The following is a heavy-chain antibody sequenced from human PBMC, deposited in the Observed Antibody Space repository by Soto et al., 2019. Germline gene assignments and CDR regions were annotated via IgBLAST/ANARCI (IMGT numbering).Heavy chain of an antibody. Sequence: LRLSCAASGFTFSSYGMHWVRQAPGKGLEWVAVIWYDGSNKYYADSVKGRFTISRDNSKNTLYLQMNSLRAEDTAVYYCARDRVNYYDSSGYPQPLDYWGQGTLVTVSS. CDR2: IWYDGSNK. J-gene: IGHJ4*02. CDR1: GFTFSSYG. V-gene: IGHV3-33*01. D-gene: IGHD3-22*01. CDR3: ARDRVNYYDSSGYPQPLDY.